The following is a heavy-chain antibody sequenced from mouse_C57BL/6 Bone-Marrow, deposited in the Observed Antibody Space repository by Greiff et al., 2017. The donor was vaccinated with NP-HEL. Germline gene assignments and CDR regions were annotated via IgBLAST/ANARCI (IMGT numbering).Heavy chain of an antibody. Sequence: QVQLQQSGAELARPGASVKLSCKASGYTFTSYGISWVKQRTGQGLEWIGEIYPRSGNTYYNEKFKGKATLTADKSSSTAYMQLSSLTSEDSAVYYCARYYSNYAWFAYWGQGTLVTVSA. D-gene: IGHD2-5*01. CDR2: IYPRSGNT. J-gene: IGHJ3*01. CDR1: GYTFTSYG. CDR3: ARYYSNYAWFAY. V-gene: IGHV1-81*01.